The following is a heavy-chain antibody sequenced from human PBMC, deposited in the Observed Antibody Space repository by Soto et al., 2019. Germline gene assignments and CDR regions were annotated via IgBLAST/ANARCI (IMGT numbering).Heavy chain of an antibody. CDR2: IIPILGIA. J-gene: IGHJ4*02. Sequence: QVQLVQSGAEVKKPGSSVKVSCKASGGTFSSYTISWVRQAPGQVLEWMGRIIPILGIANYAQKFQGRVTITAHKSTSTAYMELSSLRSEDTAVYYCARETTIFGVAETKGDYWGQGTLVTVSS. CDR1: GGTFSSYT. CDR3: ARETTIFGVAETKGDY. V-gene: IGHV1-69*08. D-gene: IGHD3-3*01.